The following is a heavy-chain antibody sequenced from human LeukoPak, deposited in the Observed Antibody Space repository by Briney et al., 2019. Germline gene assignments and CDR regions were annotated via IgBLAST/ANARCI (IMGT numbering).Heavy chain of an antibody. CDR1: GGSFSGYY. D-gene: IGHD3-22*01. J-gene: IGHJ3*02. CDR2: INHSGST. Sequence: SETLSLTCAVYGGSFSGYYWSWIRQPPGKGLEWIGEINHSGSTNYNPSLKSRVTISVDTSKNQFSLKLSSVTAADTAVYYCARHFVNYYDSSGYYFPAFDIWGQGTMVTVSS. V-gene: IGHV4-34*01. CDR3: ARHFVNYYDSSGYYFPAFDI.